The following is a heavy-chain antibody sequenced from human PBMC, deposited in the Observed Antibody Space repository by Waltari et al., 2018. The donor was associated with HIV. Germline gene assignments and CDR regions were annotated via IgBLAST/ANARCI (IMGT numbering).Heavy chain of an antibody. Sequence: QLQLQESGPGLVKPSETLSLPCTVSGGSISSGSYSWGWIRQPPGKGLEWIGSIYYSGSTYYNPSLKSRVTISVDTSKNQFSLKLSSVTAADTAVYYCARPIVVGALGYGMDVWGQGTTVTVSS. CDR3: ARPIVVGALGYGMDV. V-gene: IGHV4-39*01. D-gene: IGHD2-2*01. J-gene: IGHJ6*02. CDR2: IYYSGST. CDR1: GGSISSGSYS.